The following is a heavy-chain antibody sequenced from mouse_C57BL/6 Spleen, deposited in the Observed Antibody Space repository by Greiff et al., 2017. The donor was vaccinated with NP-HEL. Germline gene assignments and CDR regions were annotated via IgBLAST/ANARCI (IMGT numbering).Heavy chain of an antibody. CDR3: ARERAAQATYFDY. CDR2: IDPNSGGT. V-gene: IGHV1-72*01. J-gene: IGHJ2*01. Sequence: QVQLQQPGAELVKPGASVKLSCKASGYTFTSYWMHWVKQRPGRGLEWIGRIDPNSGGTKYNEKFKSKATLTVDKPSSTAYMQLSSLTSEGSAVYYGARERAAQATYFDYWGQGTTLTVSS. D-gene: IGHD3-2*02. CDR1: GYTFTSYW.